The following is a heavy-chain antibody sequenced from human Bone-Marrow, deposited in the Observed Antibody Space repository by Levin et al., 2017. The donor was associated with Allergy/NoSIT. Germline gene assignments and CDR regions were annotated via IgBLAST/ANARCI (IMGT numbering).Heavy chain of an antibody. J-gene: IGHJ4*02. CDR3: AKWASYCGSDCYWFAPFDC. D-gene: IGHD2-21*01. CDR2: ISGSGNNI. Sequence: LAGGSLRLSCAASGFTFNNYGLSWVRQAPGKGLEWVSAISGSGNNIYYADSVRGRFTISRDNSKNTLDLQLNSLTAEDTAVYYCAKWASYCGSDCYWFAPFDCWGQGALVTVSS. V-gene: IGHV3-23*01. CDR1: GFTFNNYG.